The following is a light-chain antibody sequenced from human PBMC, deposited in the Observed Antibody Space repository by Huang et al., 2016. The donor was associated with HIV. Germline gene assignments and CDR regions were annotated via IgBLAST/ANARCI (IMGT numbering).Light chain of an antibody. CDR2: DAS. CDR3: QHFDNLALT. J-gene: IGKJ5*01. CDR1: QDISNY. Sequence: DIQMTQSPSSLSASVGDRVTITCQASQDISNYLNWYQQKPGKAPKLLIYDASNLETGVPSRFSGSGSGTDFTFTISSLQPEDIATYYCQHFDNLALTFGQGTRLDIK. V-gene: IGKV1-33*01.